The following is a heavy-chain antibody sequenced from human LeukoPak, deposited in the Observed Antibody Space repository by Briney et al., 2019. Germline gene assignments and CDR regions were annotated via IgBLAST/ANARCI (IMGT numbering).Heavy chain of an antibody. CDR3: ARQDWYSANCYLEY. J-gene: IGHJ4*02. CDR2: IYPGDSDT. Sequence: GESLKISCKGSGYSFSSYWIGWVRQMPGKGLEWMGIIYPGDSDTRYSPSLQGQVSFSVDKSINTAYLQWSTLEASDTAMYYCARQDWYSANCYLEYWGQGTLVTVSS. CDR1: GYSFSSYW. D-gene: IGHD2-2*01. V-gene: IGHV5-51*01.